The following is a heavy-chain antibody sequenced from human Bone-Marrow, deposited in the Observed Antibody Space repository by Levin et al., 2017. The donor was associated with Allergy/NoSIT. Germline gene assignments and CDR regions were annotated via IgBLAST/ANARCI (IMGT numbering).Heavy chain of an antibody. CDR3: AKLGAGWGLDC. V-gene: IGHV3-30*18. D-gene: IGHD3-16*01. CDR2: ISYDGSIK. J-gene: IGHJ4*02. CDR1: GFTFSSYG. Sequence: GESLKISCAASGFTFSSYGVHWVRQAPGKGLEWVAVISYDGSIKYYTDSVRGRFTISRDNSKNTLHLQMNNLRAEGTAVDYCAKLGAGWGLDCWGQGTLVTVSS.